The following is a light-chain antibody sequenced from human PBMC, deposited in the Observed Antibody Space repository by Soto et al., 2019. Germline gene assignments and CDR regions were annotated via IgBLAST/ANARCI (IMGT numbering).Light chain of an antibody. Sequence: QSALTQPASVSGSPGQSITISCTGTSSDVGSYNLVSWYQQHPGKAPKLMIYEGSKRPSGVSNRFSGSKSGNTASLTISGIQAEDEADYYCCSYAGSHVVFCGGTKLTVL. CDR2: EGS. CDR1: SSDVGSYNL. V-gene: IGLV2-23*01. J-gene: IGLJ2*01. CDR3: CSYAGSHVV.